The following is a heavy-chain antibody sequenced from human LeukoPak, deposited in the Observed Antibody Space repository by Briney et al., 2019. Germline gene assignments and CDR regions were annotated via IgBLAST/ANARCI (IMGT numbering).Heavy chain of an antibody. V-gene: IGHV3-23*01. D-gene: IGHD3-22*01. Sequence: GGSLRLSCAVSGITLSNYGMSWVRQAPGKGLEWVAGISGSGGGTNYADSVKGRFTVSRDNYKNTLYLQMNSLGAEDTAVYFCAKRGVVIRVILVGLRKEAYYFDSWGQGALVTVSS. CDR3: AKRGVVIRVILVGLRKEAYYFDS. J-gene: IGHJ4*02. CDR1: GITLSNYG. CDR2: ISGSGGGT.